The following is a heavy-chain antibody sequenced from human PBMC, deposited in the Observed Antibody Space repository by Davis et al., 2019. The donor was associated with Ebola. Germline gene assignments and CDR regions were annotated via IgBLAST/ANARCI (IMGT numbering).Heavy chain of an antibody. D-gene: IGHD2-21*02. CDR2: IYIYGRT. CDR3: TRHVSGDCWYFDL. Sequence: GGSLRLSCAASGFIVSDKYMSWVRQAPGKGLDWVSVIYIYGRTYHAVSVKGRFTISRDNSKNTVYLQMNSLRAEDTAVYYCTRHVSGDCWYFDLWGRGTLVTVSS. V-gene: IGHV3-53*01. J-gene: IGHJ2*01. CDR1: GFIVSDKY.